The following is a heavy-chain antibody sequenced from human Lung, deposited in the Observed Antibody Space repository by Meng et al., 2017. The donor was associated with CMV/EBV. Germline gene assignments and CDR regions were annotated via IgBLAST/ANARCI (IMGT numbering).Heavy chain of an antibody. D-gene: IGHD3-10*01. CDR1: YLFTSYD. CDR3: ARTQSYYGSGTYNWFDP. Sequence: YLFTSYDISWVRQATGQGLGWVGWMNPNSGQTGYAKKVQGRGSFTRNTSMRTAYMELSSLRSEDTAVYFCARTQSYYGSGTYNWFDPWGQGTLVTVSS. CDR2: MNPNSGQT. V-gene: IGHV1-8*01. J-gene: IGHJ5*02.